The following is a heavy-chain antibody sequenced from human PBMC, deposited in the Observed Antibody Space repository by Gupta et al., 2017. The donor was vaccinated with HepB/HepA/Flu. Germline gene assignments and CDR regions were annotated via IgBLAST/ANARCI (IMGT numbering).Heavy chain of an antibody. V-gene: IGHV3-33*01. Sequence: VQLVESGGGVVQPGRSLRPPCAASGFTFNKFGMHWVRQAPGKGLEWVAVIWMDGTKKDEADSVKGRFTISRDNAKNTLYLQMDRLTAEDTALYYWGRDPGSDNPIDYWGQGTPVTVS. D-gene: IGHD1-1*01. J-gene: IGHJ4*02. CDR2: IWMDGTKK. CDR3: GRDPGSDNPIDY. CDR1: GFTFNKFG.